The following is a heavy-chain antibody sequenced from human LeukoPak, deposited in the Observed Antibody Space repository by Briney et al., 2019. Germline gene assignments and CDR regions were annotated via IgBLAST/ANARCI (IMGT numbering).Heavy chain of an antibody. CDR3: TRDPRNKGFDP. CDR1: GFTLSYYW. D-gene: IGHD1/OR15-1a*01. CDR2: ISGDGSST. J-gene: IGHJ5*02. V-gene: IGHV3-74*01. Sequence: PGGSLRLSCAASGFTLSYYWMHWVRQAPGKGLVWVSCISGDGSSTNYADSVKGRFTISRDNAKNTLYLEMNSLRAEDTAVYYCTRDPRNKGFDPWGQGTLVTVPS.